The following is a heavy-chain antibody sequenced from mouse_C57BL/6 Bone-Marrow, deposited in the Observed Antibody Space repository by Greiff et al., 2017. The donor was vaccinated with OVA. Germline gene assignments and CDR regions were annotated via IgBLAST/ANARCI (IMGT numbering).Heavy chain of an antibody. D-gene: IGHD1-1*01. Sequence: EVQLQQSGTVLARPGASVKMSCKTSGYTFTSYWMHWVKQRPGQGLEWIGAIYPGNSDTSYNQKFKGKAKLTAVTSASTAYMELSSLTNEDSAVYYCTGGYYYGSSLFAYWGQGTLVTVSA. CDR2: IYPGNSDT. CDR3: TGGYYYGSSLFAY. CDR1: GYTFTSYW. J-gene: IGHJ3*01. V-gene: IGHV1-5*01.